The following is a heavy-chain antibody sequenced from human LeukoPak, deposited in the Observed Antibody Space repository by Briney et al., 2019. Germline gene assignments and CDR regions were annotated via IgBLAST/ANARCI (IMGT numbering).Heavy chain of an antibody. D-gene: IGHD3-22*01. J-gene: IGHJ4*02. Sequence: SVTVSCTASGFTFTSSAVQWVRQARGQRLEWIGWIVVGSGNTNYAQKFQERVTITRDMSTSTAYMELSSLRSEDTAVYYCAASPDYYDSSGYSYYFDFGARGTVHSVFS. CDR1: GFTFTSSA. V-gene: IGHV1-58*01. CDR3: AASPDYYDSSGYSYYFDF. CDR2: IVVGSGNT.